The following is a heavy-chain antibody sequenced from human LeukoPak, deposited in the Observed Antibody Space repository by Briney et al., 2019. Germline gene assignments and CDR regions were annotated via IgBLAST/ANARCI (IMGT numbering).Heavy chain of an antibody. CDR2: ISYDGSNK. D-gene: IGHD6-13*01. Sequence: PGRSLRLSCAASGFTFSSYGMHWVRQAPGKGLEWVAVISYDGSNKYYADSVKGRFTISRDNSKNTLYLQMNGLRAEDTAVYYCAKGSGVLGYTFIYWGQGTLVTVSS. J-gene: IGHJ4*02. CDR3: AKGSGVLGYTFIY. CDR1: GFTFSSYG. V-gene: IGHV3-30*18.